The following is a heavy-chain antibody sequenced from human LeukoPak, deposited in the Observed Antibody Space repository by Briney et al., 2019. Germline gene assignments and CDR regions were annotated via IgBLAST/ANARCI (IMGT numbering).Heavy chain of an antibody. CDR2: INHSGST. Sequence: SETLSLTCAVYGGSFSGYYWSWIRQPPGKGLEWIGEINHSGSTNYNPSLKSRVTISVDTSKNQFSLKLSSVTAADTAVYYCARAEGYCSGGSNDGCYYYGMDVWGQGITVTVSS. CDR3: ARAEGYCSGGSNDGCYYYGMDV. CDR1: GGSFSGYY. J-gene: IGHJ6*02. V-gene: IGHV4-34*01. D-gene: IGHD2-15*01.